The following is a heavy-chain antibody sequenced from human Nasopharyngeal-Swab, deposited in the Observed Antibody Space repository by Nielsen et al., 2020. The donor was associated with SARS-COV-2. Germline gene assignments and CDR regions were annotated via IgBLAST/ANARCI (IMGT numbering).Heavy chain of an antibody. CDR3: AKDRDSGDDSDDYYHYYGMDV. D-gene: IGHD5-12*01. V-gene: IGHV3-23*01. CDR2: ISGSDYNT. J-gene: IGHJ6*02. CDR1: GFTFRSYA. Sequence: GESLKISCAAPGFTFRSYAISWVRQAPGKGLEWVSVISGSDYNTYYADSVKGRFTISRDNSKNTVNLQMNSLRAEDTAIYYCAKDRDSGDDSDDYYHYYGMDVWGQGTTVTVSS.